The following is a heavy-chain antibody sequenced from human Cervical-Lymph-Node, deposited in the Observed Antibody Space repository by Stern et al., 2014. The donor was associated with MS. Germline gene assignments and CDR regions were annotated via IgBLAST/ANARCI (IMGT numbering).Heavy chain of an antibody. CDR1: GFNIVTYS. V-gene: IGHV3-21*01. CDR3: ASTSGWFDS. Sequence: VQLVESGGGLVKPGWSLTLSFAASGFNIVTYSMTWVRQAPGQGLEWVSFISSTSSNIKYADAVSGRCTISRDNAKNSLFLHMSGLRVEDTAVYYCASTSGWFDSWGQGIQVTVSS. J-gene: IGHJ5*01. CDR2: ISSTSSNI.